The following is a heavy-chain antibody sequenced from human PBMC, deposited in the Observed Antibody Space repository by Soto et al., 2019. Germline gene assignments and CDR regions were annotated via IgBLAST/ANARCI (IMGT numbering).Heavy chain of an antibody. CDR3: ARLRYDFWSGPLGFDP. J-gene: IGHJ5*02. CDR1: GGSISSSSYY. Sequence: SETLSLTCTVSGGSISSSSYYWGWIRQPPGKGLEWIGSIYYSGSTYYNPSLKSRVTISVDTSKNQFSLKLSSVTAADTAVYYCARLRYDFWSGPLGFDPWGQGTLVTVSS. CDR2: IYYSGST. D-gene: IGHD3-3*01. V-gene: IGHV4-39*01.